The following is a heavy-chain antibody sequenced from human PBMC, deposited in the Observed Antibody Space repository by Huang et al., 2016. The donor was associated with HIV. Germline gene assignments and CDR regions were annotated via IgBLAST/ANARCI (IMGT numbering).Heavy chain of an antibody. CDR1: GGSFNSLA. CDR2: MVPLFSVT. D-gene: IGHD6-13*01. V-gene: IGHV1-69*10. J-gene: IGHJ3*02. CDR3: AREGQTWYGKPIAAFEI. Sequence: VQLVQSGAEVKRPGTSVKISCKASGGSFNSLAFNWVRQAPGQGLQYMGEMVPLFSVTNYAEKFRGRLTISADKSTSTVFMELRGLTSEDTAVFFCAREGQTWYGKPIAAFEIWGQGTTVIVSP.